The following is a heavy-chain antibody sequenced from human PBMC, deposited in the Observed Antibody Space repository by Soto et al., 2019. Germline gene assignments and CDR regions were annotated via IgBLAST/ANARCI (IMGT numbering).Heavy chain of an antibody. CDR3: ARGNHRWLQLWYFDL. CDR1: GGTFSNYP. Sequence: QVQLVQSGAEVKKPGSSVKVSCKASGGTFSNYPISWVRQAPGQGLEWMGGIIPIFGTVNYAQKFQGRVRITADESTSTAYMGLSRLRSEDTAVYYCARGNHRWLQLWYFDLWGRGTLVTVSS. V-gene: IGHV1-69*12. J-gene: IGHJ2*01. CDR2: IIPIFGTV. D-gene: IGHD5-12*01.